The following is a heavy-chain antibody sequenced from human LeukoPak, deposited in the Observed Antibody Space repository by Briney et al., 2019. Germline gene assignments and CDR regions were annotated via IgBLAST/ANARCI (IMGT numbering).Heavy chain of an antibody. CDR1: GFSISSHW. J-gene: IGHJ4*02. D-gene: IGHD2-2*02. CDR3: GRGFSIVPAGIPDY. V-gene: IGHV3-74*01. Sequence: GGSLRLSCVASGFSISSHWMSWVRQAPGKGLVWVSRINTDGGSTTYADSVKGRFTISRDNAKNTLYLQMNSLRAEDTAVYYCGRGFSIVPAGIPDYWGLGTLVTVSS. CDR2: INTDGGST.